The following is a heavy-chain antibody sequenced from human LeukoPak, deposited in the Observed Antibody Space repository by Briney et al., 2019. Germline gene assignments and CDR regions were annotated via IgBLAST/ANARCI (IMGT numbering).Heavy chain of an antibody. Sequence: ASVKVSCKASGYTFTSYDINWVRQATGQGPEWMGWMNPNSGNTGYAEKFQGRVTMTEDTSVDTAFMELRSLRSEDTAVYYCATIKIHDFWSGLYYFDCWGQGTLVTVSS. CDR1: GYTFTSYD. D-gene: IGHD3-3*01. CDR3: ATIKIHDFWSGLYYFDC. V-gene: IGHV1-8*01. CDR2: MNPNSGNT. J-gene: IGHJ4*02.